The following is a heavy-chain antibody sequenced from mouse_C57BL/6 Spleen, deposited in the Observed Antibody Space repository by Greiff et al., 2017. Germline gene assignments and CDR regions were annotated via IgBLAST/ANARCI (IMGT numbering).Heavy chain of an antibody. CDR1: GYTFTDYY. Sequence: VQLQQSGPELVKPGASVKISCKASGYTFTDYYMNWVKQSHGKSLEWIGDINPNNGGTSYNQKFKGKATLTVDKSSSTAYMELRSLTSEDSAVYYCARRRIYYDYEGFAYWGQGTLVTVSA. J-gene: IGHJ3*01. D-gene: IGHD2-4*01. V-gene: IGHV1-26*01. CDR2: INPNNGGT. CDR3: ARRRIYYDYEGFAY.